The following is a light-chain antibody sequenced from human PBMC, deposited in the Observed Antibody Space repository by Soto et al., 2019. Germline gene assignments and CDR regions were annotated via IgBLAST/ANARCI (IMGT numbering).Light chain of an antibody. J-gene: IGLJ1*01. Sequence: QSVLTQPASVSGSPGQSIAIYCTGTTSDVGAYNYVSWYQQHPGKAPKLMIYQVSNRPSGVSNRFSGSKSGNTASLTISGLQAEDEADYYCRSYTSSTTYVFGTGTKLTVL. CDR1: TSDVGAYNY. V-gene: IGLV2-14*01. CDR3: RSYTSSTTYV. CDR2: QVS.